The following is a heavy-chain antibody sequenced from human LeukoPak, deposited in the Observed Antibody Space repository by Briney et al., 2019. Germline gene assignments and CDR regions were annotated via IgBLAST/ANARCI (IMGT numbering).Heavy chain of an antibody. CDR1: GGTFSSYA. V-gene: IGHV1-69*13. CDR2: IIPIFGTA. Sequence: SVKVSCKASGGTFSSYAISWVRQAPGQGLEWMGGIIPIFGTANYAQKFQGKVTITADESTTTAYIERSSRRSEDKAVYYCARDMVRRPYYYYYMDVWGKGTTVTVSS. D-gene: IGHD3-10*01. CDR3: ARDMVRRPYYYYYMDV. J-gene: IGHJ6*03.